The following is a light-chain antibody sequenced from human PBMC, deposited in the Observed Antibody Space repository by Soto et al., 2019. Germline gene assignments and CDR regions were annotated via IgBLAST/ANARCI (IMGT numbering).Light chain of an antibody. CDR1: QRVSSSY. J-gene: IGKJ5*01. V-gene: IGKV3-20*01. Sequence: NVFTQSPGTRSLSPGGRASLSCRASQRVSSSYVSWYQKKHGQAPRILXXGESSRATGIPERFIGSGSGRDFTLTLSRLEPEDFAGYFCQQYGRSLTSAFGQGTRLEIK. CDR3: QQYGRSLTSA. CDR2: GES.